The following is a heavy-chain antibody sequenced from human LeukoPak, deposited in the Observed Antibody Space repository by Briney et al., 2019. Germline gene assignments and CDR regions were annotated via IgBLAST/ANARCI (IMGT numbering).Heavy chain of an antibody. Sequence: SETLSLTCTVSGGSINDHAWCWIRQPPGRGLEWIGCVYYTWSSEYNASLKSRLTISTDTSNIQLSLKVTSVTAADTAIYSCARLSRIATAGAYSYRSLDIWGQGTTVTVSS. CDR1: GGSINDHA. J-gene: IGHJ6*02. CDR3: ARLSRIATAGAYSYRSLDI. D-gene: IGHD6-13*01. CDR2: VYYTWSS. V-gene: IGHV4-59*11.